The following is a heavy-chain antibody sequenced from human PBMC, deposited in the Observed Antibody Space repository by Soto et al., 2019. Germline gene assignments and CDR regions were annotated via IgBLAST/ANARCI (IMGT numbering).Heavy chain of an antibody. CDR3: AKEDLERDYFDY. CDR1: GFTFRSYA. V-gene: IGHV3-23*01. D-gene: IGHD1-1*01. CDR2: ISGSGGST. Sequence: EVQLLESGGGLVQPGGSLRLSCAASGFTFRSYAISWVRQAPGKGLEWVSAISGSGGSTYYADSVKGRFTISRDNSKNTLYLQMNSLRAEETAVYYCAKEDLERDYFDYWGQGTLVTVSS. J-gene: IGHJ4*02.